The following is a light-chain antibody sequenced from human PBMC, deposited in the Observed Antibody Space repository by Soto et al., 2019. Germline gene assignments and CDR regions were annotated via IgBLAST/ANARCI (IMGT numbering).Light chain of an antibody. Sequence: EIVMTQSPATLSVSPGERATLSCRASQSVSSNLAWYQQKPGQAPRLLIYGASTRATGIPARFSGSGSGTEFTLNISSLQSEDFAIYVWQQYKNWPPYRTFGQGTKVEIK. CDR1: QSVSSN. V-gene: IGKV3-15*01. J-gene: IGKJ1*01. CDR3: QQYKNWPPYRT. CDR2: GAS.